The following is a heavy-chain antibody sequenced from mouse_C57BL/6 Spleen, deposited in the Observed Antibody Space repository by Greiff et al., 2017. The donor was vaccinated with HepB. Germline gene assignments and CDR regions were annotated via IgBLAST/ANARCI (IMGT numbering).Heavy chain of an antibody. Sequence: QVQLQQSGAELAKPGASVKLSCKASGSTFTSYWMHWVKQRPGQGLEWIGYINTSSGYTKYNQKFKDKDTLTADKSSSTAYMQLSSLTYEDSAVYYCANYGSSFLDYWGQGTTLTVSS. CDR1: GSTFTSYW. D-gene: IGHD1-1*01. V-gene: IGHV1-7*01. J-gene: IGHJ2*01. CDR2: INTSSGYT. CDR3: ANYGSSFLDY.